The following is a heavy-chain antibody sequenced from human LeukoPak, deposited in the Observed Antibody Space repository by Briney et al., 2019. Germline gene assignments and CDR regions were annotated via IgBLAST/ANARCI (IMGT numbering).Heavy chain of an antibody. CDR1: GGSISSYY. J-gene: IGHJ5*02. CDR3: ARDKEIAAAGAEGFDP. CDR2: IYYSGST. D-gene: IGHD6-13*01. V-gene: IGHV4-59*01. Sequence: SETLSLTCTVSGGSISSYYWSWIRQPPGKGLEWIGYIYYSGSTNYNPSLKSRVTISVDTSKNQFSLKLSSVTAADTAVYYCARDKEIAAAGAEGFDPWGQGTLVTVSS.